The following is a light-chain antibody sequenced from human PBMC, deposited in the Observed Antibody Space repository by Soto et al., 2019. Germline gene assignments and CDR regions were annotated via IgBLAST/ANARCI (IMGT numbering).Light chain of an antibody. CDR1: QSVSSSY. CDR2: GAS. J-gene: IGKJ1*01. CDR3: QLYGSSPWT. Sequence: EIVLTQSPGTLSLSPGERATLSCRASQSVSSSYLAWYQQKPGQAPRLLIYGASSRATGIPDRFSGSGSGTDFTLTISRLEPEYFAVYYCQLYGSSPWTFGQGT. V-gene: IGKV3-20*01.